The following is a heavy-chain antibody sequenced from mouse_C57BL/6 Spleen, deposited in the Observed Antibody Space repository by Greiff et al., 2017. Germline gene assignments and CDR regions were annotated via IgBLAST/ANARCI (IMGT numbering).Heavy chain of an antibody. CDR1: GFTFTDYY. D-gene: IGHD4-1*01. J-gene: IGHJ4*01. CDR3: ARYPGTPYAMDY. CDR2: IRNKANGYTT. V-gene: IGHV7-3*01. Sequence: EVKLMESGGGLVQPGGSLSLSCAASGFTFTDYYMSWVRQPPGKALEWLGFIRNKANGYTTEYSASVKGRFTISRDNSQSILYLQMNALRAEDSATYYCARYPGTPYAMDYWGQGTSVTVSS.